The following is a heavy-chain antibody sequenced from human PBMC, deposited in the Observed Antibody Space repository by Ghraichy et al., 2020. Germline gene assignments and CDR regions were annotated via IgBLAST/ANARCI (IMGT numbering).Heavy chain of an antibody. CDR1: GFTFSSCA. J-gene: IGHJ4*02. CDR2: ISTTGGST. CDR3: AKDCYDDSAHYFTTTLDY. Sequence: GGSLRLSCAASGFTFSSCAMSWVRQAPGKGLEWVSAISTTGGSTNYADSVKGRFTISRDNSKNTLYLQMNNLRAEDTAVYYCAKDCYDDSAHYFTTTLDYWGQGTLVTVSS. D-gene: IGHD3-22*01. V-gene: IGHV3-23*01.